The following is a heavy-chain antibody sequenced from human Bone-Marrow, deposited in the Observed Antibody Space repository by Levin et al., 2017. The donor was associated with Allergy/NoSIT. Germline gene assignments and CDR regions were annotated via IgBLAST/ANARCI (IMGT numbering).Heavy chain of an antibody. Sequence: QHGESLKISCAASGFSFSDFAMNWVRQAPGKGLEWISYISISGFTIYYADSVKGRFVISRDNADNTQFLEMNSLRAEDTGVYYCARDRGNYERSGYPYFDYWGQGIQVTVSS. D-gene: IGHD3-22*01. CDR2: ISISGFTI. CDR3: ARDRGNYERSGYPYFDY. V-gene: IGHV3-48*01. CDR1: GFSFSDFA. J-gene: IGHJ4*02.